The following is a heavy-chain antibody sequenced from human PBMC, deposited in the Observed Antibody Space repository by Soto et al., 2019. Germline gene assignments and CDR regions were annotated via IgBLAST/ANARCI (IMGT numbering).Heavy chain of an antibody. CDR3: WGFGELLYYYYYIDV. D-gene: IGHD3-10*01. CDR2: IYYSGST. V-gene: IGHV4-39*07. CDR1: GGSISSSSYY. Sequence: SETLSLTCTVSGGSISSSSYYWGWIRQPPGKELEWIGSIYYSGSTYYNPSLKSRVTISVDTSKIQFSLKLRSGTAADTGVYYCWGFGELLYYYYYIDVWGKGTTVTVSS. J-gene: IGHJ6*03.